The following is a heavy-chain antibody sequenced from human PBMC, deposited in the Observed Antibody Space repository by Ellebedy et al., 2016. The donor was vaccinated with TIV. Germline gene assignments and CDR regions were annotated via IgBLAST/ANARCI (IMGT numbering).Heavy chain of an antibody. J-gene: IGHJ4*02. CDR1: GLTFSSYV. CDR2: ITGSGDST. V-gene: IGHV3-23*01. CDR3: AKGGYYNLDY. Sequence: GESLKISXAAPGLTFSSYVMNWVRQAPGKGLEWVSAITGSGDSTYYADSVKGRFTISRDNSKNTLYLQMNGLRAEDTAVFYCAKGGYYNLDYWGPGILVTVSS. D-gene: IGHD3-9*01.